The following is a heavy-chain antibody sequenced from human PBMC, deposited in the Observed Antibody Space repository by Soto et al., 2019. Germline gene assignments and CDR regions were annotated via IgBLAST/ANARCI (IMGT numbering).Heavy chain of an antibody. CDR2: ISKSGSVI. D-gene: IGHD3-3*01. Sequence: EGQLVESGGGFVQPGGSLRLSCAGSGLTFSNYEMHWVRQAPGKGLEWLSYISKSGSVIYYADSVKGRFTISRDNTKNFLYLQMNSLRAEDTAVYFCASVTLRFSYGIDAWGQGTTVTVSS. CDR3: ASVTLRFSYGIDA. J-gene: IGHJ6*02. CDR1: GLTFSNYE. V-gene: IGHV3-48*03.